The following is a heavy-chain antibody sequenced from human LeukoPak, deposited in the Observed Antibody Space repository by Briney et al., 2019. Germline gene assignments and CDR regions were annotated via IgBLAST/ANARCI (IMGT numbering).Heavy chain of an antibody. D-gene: IGHD2/OR15-2a*01. CDR3: AREIVSKGNAFDI. Sequence: ASAKVSCKASGHTFTGYYTHWVRQAPGQGLEWLGWINPNSGVTNYAQKFQGRITMTRDTSITTVYMELSSLTSDDTAVYYCAREIVSKGNAFDIWGQGTMVTVSS. J-gene: IGHJ3*02. V-gene: IGHV1-2*02. CDR2: INPNSGVT. CDR1: GHTFTGYY.